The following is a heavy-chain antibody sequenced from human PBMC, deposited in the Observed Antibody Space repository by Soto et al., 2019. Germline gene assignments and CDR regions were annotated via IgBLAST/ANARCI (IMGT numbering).Heavy chain of an antibody. Sequence: SVKVSGKASGGTFGSDAITWVRQAPGQGLEWVGRIIPIFGTTNYAQNLQGRVTISADKSTLTSYMELHSLTSDDTALYYCARDRTDSGYYTNWLDPWGQGTQVTVSS. J-gene: IGHJ5*02. D-gene: IGHD3-22*01. CDR2: IIPIFGTT. CDR3: ARDRTDSGYYTNWLDP. CDR1: GGTFGSDA. V-gene: IGHV1-69*06.